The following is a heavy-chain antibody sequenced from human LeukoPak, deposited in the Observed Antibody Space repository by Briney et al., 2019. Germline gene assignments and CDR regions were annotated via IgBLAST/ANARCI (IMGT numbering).Heavy chain of an antibody. J-gene: IGHJ4*02. CDR2: INPNSGGT. V-gene: IGHV1-2*02. D-gene: IGHD6-6*01. Sequence: GASVKVSCKASGYTFTDYYMQWVRQAPGQGLEWMGWINPNSGGTHSAQKFQGRVTMTRETSISTAYMELSSLTSDDTAVYYCARWSMAATPNYLDCWGQGTLVTVSS. CDR1: GYTFTDYY. CDR3: ARWSMAATPNYLDC.